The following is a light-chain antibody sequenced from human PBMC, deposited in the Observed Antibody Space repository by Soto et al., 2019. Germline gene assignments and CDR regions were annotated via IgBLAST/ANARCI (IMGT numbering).Light chain of an antibody. CDR3: QQSGSSFYT. V-gene: IGKV3-20*01. J-gene: IGKJ2*01. CDR2: GAS. Sequence: EIVLTQSPGTLSLSPGERATLSCRASQSVSSAYLARYQQIPGQAPRLLIYGASSRATGIPDRFSGSGSGTDVTLTISGLEPEDFALCYCQQSGSSFYTFGQGTKLEIK. CDR1: QSVSSAY.